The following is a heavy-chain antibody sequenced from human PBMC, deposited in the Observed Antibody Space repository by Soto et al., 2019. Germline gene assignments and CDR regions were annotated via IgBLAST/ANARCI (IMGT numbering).Heavy chain of an antibody. V-gene: IGHV1-18*01. D-gene: IGHD6-19*01. J-gene: IGHJ4*02. CDR3: ARDRYTSGWYGGEY. Sequence: QVQLVQSGAEVKKPGASVKVSCKASGYTFTNYGISWVRQAPGQGLEWMGWISEYNGNTNYAQKFQGRVTMTTDTSTSTVYMELRSLRTDDSAVYYCARDRYTSGWYGGEYWGQGTLVTFSP. CDR2: ISEYNGNT. CDR1: GYTFTNYG.